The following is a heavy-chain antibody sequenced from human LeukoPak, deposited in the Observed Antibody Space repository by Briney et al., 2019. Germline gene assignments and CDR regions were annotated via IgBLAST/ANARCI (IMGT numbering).Heavy chain of an antibody. D-gene: IGHD1-1*01. CDR3: AKKLGNSPGDFFDY. Sequence: QPGGSLRLSCAASGFTFTSYAMSWVRQAPGKGLEWVSDINDNGGSTFYADSVKGRFTISRDNSKNTLYMQMNSLRAEDTAVYYCAKKLGNSPGDFFDYWGQGTLVTVSS. J-gene: IGHJ4*02. CDR1: GFTFTSYA. V-gene: IGHV3-23*01. CDR2: INDNGGST.